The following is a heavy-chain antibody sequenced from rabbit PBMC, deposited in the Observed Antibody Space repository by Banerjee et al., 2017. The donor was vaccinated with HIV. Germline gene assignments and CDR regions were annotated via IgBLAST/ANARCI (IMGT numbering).Heavy chain of an antibody. J-gene: IGHJ4*01. D-gene: IGHD6-1*01. Sequence: QEQLKETGGGLVQPGGSLTLSCKASGFTISSSYWMCWVRQAPGKGLEWIACIDVSSDYTWYASWAKGRFTISKTSSTTVTLQMTSLTAADTATYFCARDDANGDGYSFNLWGQGTLVTVS. CDR3: ARDDANGDGYSFNL. CDR2: IDVSSDYT. V-gene: IGHV1S45*01. CDR1: GFTISSSYW.